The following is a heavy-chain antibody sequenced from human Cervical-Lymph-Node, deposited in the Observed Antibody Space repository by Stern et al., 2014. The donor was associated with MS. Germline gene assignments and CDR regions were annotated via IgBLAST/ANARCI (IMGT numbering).Heavy chain of an antibody. D-gene: IGHD6-6*01. CDR2: MNTTSGNT. V-gene: IGHV1-8*01. CDR1: GYTFTSYD. Sequence: VQLVQSGAEVKKPGASVKVSCKASGYTFTSYDINWVRQATGQGLEWMGWMNTTSGNTGHAQKVQGRVTITRNTSISTAYMELSSLRSEDTAVYYCARVGIAARLPYYYYYYGMDVWGQGTTVTVSS. J-gene: IGHJ6*02. CDR3: ARVGIAARLPYYYYYYGMDV.